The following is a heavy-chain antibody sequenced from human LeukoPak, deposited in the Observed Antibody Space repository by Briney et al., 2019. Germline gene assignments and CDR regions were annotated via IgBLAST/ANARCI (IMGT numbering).Heavy chain of an antibody. V-gene: IGHV4-34*01. CDR1: GGSFSGYY. Sequence: SETLSLTCAVYGGSFSGYYWSWIRQPPGKGLEWIGEINHSGSTNYNPSLKSRVTISGDTSKNQFSLKLSSVTAADTAVYYCAGFERSSSGRIGGYWGQGTLVTVSS. CDR3: AGFERSSSGRIGGY. CDR2: INHSGST. J-gene: IGHJ4*02. D-gene: IGHD6-19*01.